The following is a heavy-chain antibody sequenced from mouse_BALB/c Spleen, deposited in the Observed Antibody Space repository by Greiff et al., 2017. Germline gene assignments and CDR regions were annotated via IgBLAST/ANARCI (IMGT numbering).Heavy chain of an antibody. Sequence: EVQLQQSGAELVKPGASVKLSCTASGFNIKDTYMHWVKQRPEQGLEWIGRIDPANGNTKYDPKFQGKATITADTSSNTAYLQLSSLTSEDTAVYYCARPGGSSYGWFAYWGQGTLVTVSA. D-gene: IGHD1-1*01. V-gene: IGHV14-3*02. J-gene: IGHJ3*01. CDR2: IDPANGNT. CDR3: ARPGGSSYGWFAY. CDR1: GFNIKDTY.